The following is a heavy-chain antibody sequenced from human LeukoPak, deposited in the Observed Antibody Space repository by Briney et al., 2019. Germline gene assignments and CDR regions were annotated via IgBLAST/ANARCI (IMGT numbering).Heavy chain of an antibody. Sequence: GGSLRLSCAASGFTFSNYGMHWVRQAPGKGLEWVAVISYDESDKYYADSVKRRFTISRDNSKNMPYLLMNSMRPEDTAGYYCAKGVVAATNAAYYVMDLWAQGTTVTVSS. CDR2: ISYDESDK. CDR3: AKGVVAATNAAYYVMDL. J-gene: IGHJ6*01. CDR1: GFTFSNYG. V-gene: IGHV3-30*18. D-gene: IGHD2-15*01.